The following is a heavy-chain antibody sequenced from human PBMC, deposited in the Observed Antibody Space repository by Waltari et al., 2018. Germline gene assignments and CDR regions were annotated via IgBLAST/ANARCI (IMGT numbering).Heavy chain of an antibody. V-gene: IGHV4-31*01. CDR2: IYYTGST. CDR3: ARAVYDISGYHFDY. CDR1: GGSIGSGGSY. D-gene: IGHD3-22*01. J-gene: IGHJ4*02. Sequence: QVQLQESGPGLVKPSQTLSLTCSVPGGSIGSGGSYWSWIRQRPGKGLEWMWYIYYTGSTYYNPSLRSLVTILVDTSENQFSLKLNSVTAADTAIYYCARAVYDISGYHFDYWGQGTLVTVSS.